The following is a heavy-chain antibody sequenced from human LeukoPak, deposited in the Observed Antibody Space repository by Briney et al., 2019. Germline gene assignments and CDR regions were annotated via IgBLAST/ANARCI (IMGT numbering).Heavy chain of an antibody. Sequence: ASMKVSCKASGFIFTNYFMHWVRQARGQGLEWMGMIKPSDGSTRYAQRFQDRVTMTSDTSTTTLYMELSSLRAEDTAVYYCARAVDQYFDYWGQGTLVTVSS. CDR2: IKPSDGST. V-gene: IGHV1-46*01. CDR1: GFIFTNYF. CDR3: ARAVDQYFDY. D-gene: IGHD5-12*01. J-gene: IGHJ4*02.